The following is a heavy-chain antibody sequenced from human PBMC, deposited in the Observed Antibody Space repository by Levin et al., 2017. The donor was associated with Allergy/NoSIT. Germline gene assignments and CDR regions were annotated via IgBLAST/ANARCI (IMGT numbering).Heavy chain of an antibody. J-gene: IGHJ5*02. CDR3: ARDPSNFLEGWFDP. CDR1: GFTFSSYA. D-gene: IGHD2-8*01. V-gene: IGHV3-30-3*01. Sequence: PGESLKISCAASGFTFSSYAMHWVRQAPGKGLEWVAVISYDGSNKYYADSVKGRFTISRDNSKNTLYLQMNSLRAEDTAVYYCARDPSNFLEGWFDPWGQGTLVTVSS. CDR2: ISYDGSNK.